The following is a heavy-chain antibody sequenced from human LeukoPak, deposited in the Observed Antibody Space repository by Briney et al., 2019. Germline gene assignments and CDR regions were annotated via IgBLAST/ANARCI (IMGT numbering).Heavy chain of an antibody. CDR3: AKDIAAAGGPCAY. D-gene: IGHD6-13*01. J-gene: IGHJ4*02. CDR1: GFTFSSYD. CDR2: IDKAGGT. V-gene: IGHV3-13*04. Sequence: GGSLRLSCAASGFTFSSYDMHWVRQATGKGLEWVSGIDKAGGTYYPGSVKGRFTISRDNSKNTVFLQMNSLRAEDTAVYYCAKDIAAAGGPCAYWGRGTLVTVSS.